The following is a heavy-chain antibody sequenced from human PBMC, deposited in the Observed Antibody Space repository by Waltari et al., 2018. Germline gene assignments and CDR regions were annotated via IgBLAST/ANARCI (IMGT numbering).Heavy chain of an antibody. Sequence: QVQLVESGGGVVQPGRSLRLSCAASGFTFSSYAMHWVRQAPGKGLEWVAVISYDGSNKYYADSVKGRFTISRDNSKNTLYLQMNSLRAEDTAVYYCARAMSIAAAGTIDYWGQGTLVTVSS. J-gene: IGHJ4*02. V-gene: IGHV3-30-3*01. CDR3: ARAMSIAAAGTIDY. CDR2: ISYDGSNK. D-gene: IGHD6-13*01. CDR1: GFTFSSYA.